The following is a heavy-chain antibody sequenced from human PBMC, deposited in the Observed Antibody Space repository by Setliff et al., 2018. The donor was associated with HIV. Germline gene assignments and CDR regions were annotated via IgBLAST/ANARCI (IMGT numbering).Heavy chain of an antibody. V-gene: IGHV4-59*08. Sequence: PLETLSLTCTVSGGSISSYYWSWIRQPPGEGLEWIGYSHNNGNTHYNPSLKSRVTISVDTSKNHVSLRLNSVTAADTAVYYCARQGSWLDSWGQGTLVTVSS. CDR1: GGSISSYY. CDR2: SHNNGNT. CDR3: ARQGSWLDS. D-gene: IGHD2-15*01. J-gene: IGHJ5*01.